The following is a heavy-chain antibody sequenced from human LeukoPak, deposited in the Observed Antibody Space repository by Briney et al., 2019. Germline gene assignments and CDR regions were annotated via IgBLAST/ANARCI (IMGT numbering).Heavy chain of an antibody. Sequence: ASVKVSCKASGYTFTSYGISWVRQAPGQGLEWMGWISAYNGNTNYAQKLQGRVTMTTDTSTSTAYMELRSLRSDDTAVYYCAASYCSGGSCYIFDYWSQGTLVTVSS. J-gene: IGHJ4*02. V-gene: IGHV1-18*04. CDR2: ISAYNGNT. CDR1: GYTFTSYG. CDR3: AASYCSGGSCYIFDY. D-gene: IGHD2-15*01.